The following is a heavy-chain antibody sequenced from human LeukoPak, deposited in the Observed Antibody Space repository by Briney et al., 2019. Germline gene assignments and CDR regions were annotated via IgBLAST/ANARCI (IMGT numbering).Heavy chain of an antibody. V-gene: IGHV1-18*01. Sequence: ASVKVSCKASGYSFTSYYITWVRQAPGQGLEWMGWISAYNGNTNYAQNLQARVTMTTDTSTSTAYMELRSLRSDDTAVYYCARLFYGYQNFDYWGQGTLVTVSS. CDR1: GYSFTSYY. J-gene: IGHJ4*02. CDR2: ISAYNGNT. D-gene: IGHD5-18*01. CDR3: ARLFYGYQNFDY.